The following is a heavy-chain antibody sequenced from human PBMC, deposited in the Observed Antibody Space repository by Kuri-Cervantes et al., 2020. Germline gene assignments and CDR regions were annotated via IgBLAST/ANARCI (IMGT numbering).Heavy chain of an antibody. Sequence: ASVKVSCKASGGTFTSYYMHWVRQAPGQGLEWMGIINPSGGSTSYAQKFQGRVTITRDTSASTAYMELSSLRSEDTAVYYCARDAGRFRYHLDYWGQGTLVTVSS. J-gene: IGHJ4*02. CDR1: GGTFTSYY. CDR3: ARDAGRFRYHLDY. CDR2: INPSGGST. D-gene: IGHD2-2*01. V-gene: IGHV1-46*01.